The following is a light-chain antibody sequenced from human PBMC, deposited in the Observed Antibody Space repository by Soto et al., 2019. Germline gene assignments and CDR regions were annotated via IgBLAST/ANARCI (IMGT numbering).Light chain of an antibody. CDR3: QQRRSWPEFT. CDR1: QSVGSR. Sequence: EIVLTQSPATLSLSPGERATLSCRASQSVGSRLFWWQQKHGQAPRRFLFYAANSAAGIPARFSGSGSGTDFSLLIISLQPDDFAVYYCQQRRSWPEFTFGPGTKVEIK. CDR2: YAA. J-gene: IGKJ3*01. V-gene: IGKV3-11*01.